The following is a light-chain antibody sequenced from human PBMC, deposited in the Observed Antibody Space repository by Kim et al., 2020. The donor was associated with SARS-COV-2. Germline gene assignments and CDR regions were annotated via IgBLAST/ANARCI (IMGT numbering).Light chain of an antibody. V-gene: IGKV3-15*01. Sequence: EVVMTQSPATLSVSPGETATLSCRASHSVSNNVAWYQQKPGQAPRLLIYGASTRATDVPARFSGSGSGTDFTLTISSLQSEDLAVYQCQQYDDWPPWTFGQGTKVDIK. CDR1: HSVSNN. CDR3: QQYDDWPPWT. J-gene: IGKJ1*01. CDR2: GAS.